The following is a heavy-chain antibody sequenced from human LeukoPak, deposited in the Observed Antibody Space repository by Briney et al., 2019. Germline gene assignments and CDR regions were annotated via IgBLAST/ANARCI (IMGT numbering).Heavy chain of an antibody. J-gene: IGHJ6*02. D-gene: IGHD3-16*02. CDR1: GGSFSGYY. CDR2: INHSGST. CDR3: ARGRLEFDYVWGSYRFYYYGMDV. V-gene: IGHV4-34*01. Sequence: SETLSLTCAVYGGSFSGYYWSWIRQPPGKGLEWIGEINHSGSTNYNPSLKSRVTISADTSKNQFSLKLSSVTAADTAVYYCARGRLEFDYVWGSYRFYYYGMDVWGQGTTVTVSS.